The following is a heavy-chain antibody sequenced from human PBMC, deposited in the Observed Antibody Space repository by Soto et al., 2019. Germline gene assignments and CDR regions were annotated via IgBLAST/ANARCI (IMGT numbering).Heavy chain of an antibody. J-gene: IGHJ4*02. D-gene: IGHD3-3*02. CDR1: GFRFSGFA. V-gene: IGHV3-30*04. CDR2: ISFDGSEK. Sequence: QVQLVESGGGVVQPGASLRLSCAASGFRFSGFAMHWVRQAPGKGLEWVAVISFDGSEKFYVDSVKGRFSISRDYFHSSVCLQIDSLRPEDTGVYYCARDLGGYVHLWDKSNYWGQGTLVNVSS. CDR3: ARDLGGYVHLWDKSNY.